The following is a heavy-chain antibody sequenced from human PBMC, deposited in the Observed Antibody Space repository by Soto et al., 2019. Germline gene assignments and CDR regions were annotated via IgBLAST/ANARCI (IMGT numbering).Heavy chain of an antibody. CDR3: ARGPFGYFDF. CDR1: GFIFSSHS. CDR2: ISSSSNYI. D-gene: IGHD3-10*01. Sequence: PGGSLRLSCATSGFIFSSHSINWVRQAPGKGLEWVSSISSSSNYIYYADSVKGRFSISRDNARNSLYLQMNSLRAEDTAVYYCARGPFGYFDFWGQGTLVTVSS. J-gene: IGHJ4*02. V-gene: IGHV3-21*01.